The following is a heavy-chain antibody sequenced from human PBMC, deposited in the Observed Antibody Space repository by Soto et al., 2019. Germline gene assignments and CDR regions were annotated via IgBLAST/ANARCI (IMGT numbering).Heavy chain of an antibody. V-gene: IGHV3-23*01. CDR2: IAGKT. CDR3: ARKIDVPTGMLDX. Sequence: GGSLRLSCATSGFTLSNSVMSWVRQAPGKGLEWVSTIAGKTYYSDSVKGRFTISRDNSQSTLYLQLNSLRAEDTAVYYCARKIDVPTGMLDXWGQGTLVTVS. J-gene: IGHJ4*02. D-gene: IGHD1-1*01. CDR1: GFTLSNSV.